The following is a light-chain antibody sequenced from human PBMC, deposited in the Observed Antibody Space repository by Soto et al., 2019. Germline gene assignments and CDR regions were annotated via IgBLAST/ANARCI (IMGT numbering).Light chain of an antibody. J-gene: IGLJ1*01. CDR2: DNS. CDR1: SSNIGAGYD. Sequence: QSVLTQPPSVSGAPGQRVTISCTGSSSNIGAGYDVHWYQLLPGTAPKLLIYDNSNRPSGVPDRVSGSKSGSSASLAITGLQAEDEADDYCQSYDTSLSGSWVFGTGTKLTVL. CDR3: QSYDTSLSGSWV. V-gene: IGLV1-40*01.